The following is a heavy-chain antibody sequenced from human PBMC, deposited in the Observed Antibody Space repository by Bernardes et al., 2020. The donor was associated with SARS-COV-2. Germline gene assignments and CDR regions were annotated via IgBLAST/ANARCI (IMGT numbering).Heavy chain of an antibody. J-gene: IGHJ4*02. D-gene: IGHD2-15*01. CDR3: ARDVVGKEDF. CDR2: INEDGTIT. CDR1: GLTFSSFW. V-gene: IGHV3-74*01. Sequence: GGSLRLSCAASGLTFSSFWMHWVRQVPGKGLVWVSRINEDGTITDYADSVKGRFTISRDNAKNTLFLHMNSLRAEDTAVYYCARDVVGKEDFWGQGTLVTDSS.